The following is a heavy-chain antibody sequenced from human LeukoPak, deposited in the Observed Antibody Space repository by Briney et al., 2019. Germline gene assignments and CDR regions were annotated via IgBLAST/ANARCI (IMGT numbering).Heavy chain of an antibody. CDR3: ATLGRRYGPDY. J-gene: IGHJ4*02. CDR2: ISWNSGNI. D-gene: IGHD5-18*01. Sequence: GRSLRLSCAASGFTFNDYAMHWVRQAPGKGLEWVSGISWNSGNIGYADSVKGRFTISRDNAKNSLYLQMNSLRAEDTAVYYCATLGRRYGPDYWGQGTLVTVSS. V-gene: IGHV3-9*01. CDR1: GFTFNDYA.